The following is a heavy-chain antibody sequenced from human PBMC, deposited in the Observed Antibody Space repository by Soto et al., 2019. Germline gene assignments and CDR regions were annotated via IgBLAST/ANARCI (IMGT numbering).Heavy chain of an antibody. CDR2: IKSKTDGGTT. Sequence: GESLKISCAASGFTFSNAWMSWVRQAPGKGLEWVGRIKSKTDGGTTDYAAPVKGRFTISRDDSKNTLYLQMNSLKTEDAAVYYCSTGSPSITGIPDEWDIWGQGTRVTVSS. CDR1: GFTFSNAW. CDR3: STGSPSITGIPDEWDI. V-gene: IGHV3-15*01. D-gene: IGHD1-20*01. J-gene: IGHJ3*02.